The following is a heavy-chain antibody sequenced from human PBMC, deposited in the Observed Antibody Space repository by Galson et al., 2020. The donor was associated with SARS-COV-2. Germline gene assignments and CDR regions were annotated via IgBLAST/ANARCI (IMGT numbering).Heavy chain of an antibody. Sequence: SETLSLTCAVSGYSISTTNYWGWVRQPPGKGLKWIGSIYPSGSTYYNPSLKSRVTISLDTSKNQFSLRLDSVTAADTALYYCARQGVNMIVLVTVPGWYFDLWGRGTLVTVSS. D-gene: IGHD3-22*01. V-gene: IGHV4-38-2*01. J-gene: IGHJ2*01. CDR1: GYSISTTNY. CDR3: ARQGVNMIVLVTVPGWYFDL. CDR2: IYPSGST.